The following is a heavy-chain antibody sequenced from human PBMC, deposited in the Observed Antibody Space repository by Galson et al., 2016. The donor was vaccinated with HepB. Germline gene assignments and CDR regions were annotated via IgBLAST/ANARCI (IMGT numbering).Heavy chain of an antibody. D-gene: IGHD3-9*01. CDR1: GYTFTSYG. CDR3: ARGYYDILTGYSHYFDY. V-gene: IGHV1-18*01. CDR2: ISPYNGNT. Sequence: SVKVSCKASGYTFTSYGISWVRRAPGQGLEWMGWISPYNGNTNYAQKFQGRVTMTTDTSTSTAYMELRSLRSDDTAVYYCARGYYDILTGYSHYFDYWGPGTLVTVSS. J-gene: IGHJ4*02.